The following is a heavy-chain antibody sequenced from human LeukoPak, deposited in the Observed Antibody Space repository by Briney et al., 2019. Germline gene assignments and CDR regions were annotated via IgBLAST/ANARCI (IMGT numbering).Heavy chain of an antibody. CDR2: IYYSGST. J-gene: IGHJ6*03. V-gene: IGHV4-39*01. CDR1: GGSISSSSYY. CDR3: ARLPFSGYDFHMDV. Sequence: SETLSLTCTVSGGSISSSSYYRGWIRQPPGKGLEWIGSIYYSGSTYYNPSLKSRVTISVDTSKNQFSLKLSSVTAADTAVYYCARLPFSGYDFHMDVWGKGTTVTVSS. D-gene: IGHD3-3*01.